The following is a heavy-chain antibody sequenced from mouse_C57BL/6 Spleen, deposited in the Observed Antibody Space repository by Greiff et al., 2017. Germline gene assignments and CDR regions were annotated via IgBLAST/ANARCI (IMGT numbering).Heavy chain of an antibody. Sequence: EVKLVESGGGLVKPGGSLKLSCAASGFTFSDYGMHWVRQAPEKGLEWVAYISSGSSTIYYADTGKGRFTISSDNAKNTLFLQMTSLRSEDTAMYYCARRETYWYFDVWGTGTTVTVSS. CDR1: GFTFSDYG. J-gene: IGHJ1*03. CDR2: ISSGSSTI. V-gene: IGHV5-17*01. CDR3: ARRETYWYFDV.